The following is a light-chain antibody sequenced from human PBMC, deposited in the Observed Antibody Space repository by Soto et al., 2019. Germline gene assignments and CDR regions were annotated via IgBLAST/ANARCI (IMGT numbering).Light chain of an antibody. V-gene: IGKV1-33*01. CDR3: QHYNSYSEA. J-gene: IGKJ1*01. CDR1: RYITNS. CDR2: DAS. Sequence: DIQMTQSPSSLSAAVGDRVTITCQASRYITNSLHWFQQKPGKAPKLLIYDASILQAGVPSRFSGSGSGTEFTLTISSLQPDDFATYYCQHYNSYSEAFGQGTKVDIK.